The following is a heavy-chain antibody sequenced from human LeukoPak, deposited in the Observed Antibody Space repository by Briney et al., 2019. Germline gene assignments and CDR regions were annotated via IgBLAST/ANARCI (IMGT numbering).Heavy chain of an antibody. D-gene: IGHD3-22*01. CDR2: IYHSGRT. V-gene: IGHV4-39*01. CDR3: ARRRYYDSTGYFE. Sequence: SETLSLTCAVSGDYISSSSYYWGWIRQSPGTGLEWIGDIYHSGRTYYNPSLKSRMAISIDTSKNQFSLRLRSMTAADTAVFYRARRRYYDSTGYFEWGRGTLVTVSS. CDR1: GDYISSSSYY. J-gene: IGHJ1*01.